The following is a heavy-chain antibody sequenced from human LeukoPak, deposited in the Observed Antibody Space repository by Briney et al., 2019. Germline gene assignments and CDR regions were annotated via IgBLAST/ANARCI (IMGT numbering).Heavy chain of an antibody. D-gene: IGHD6-13*01. CDR1: GFTFSSYS. Sequence: GGSLRLSRAASGFTFSSYSMNWVRQAPGKGLEWVSSISSSSSYIYYADSVKGRFTISRDNAKNSLYLQMNSLRAEDTAVYYCARGGIAAAGTRDYWGQGTLVTVSS. J-gene: IGHJ4*02. CDR3: ARGGIAAAGTRDY. V-gene: IGHV3-21*01. CDR2: ISSSSSYI.